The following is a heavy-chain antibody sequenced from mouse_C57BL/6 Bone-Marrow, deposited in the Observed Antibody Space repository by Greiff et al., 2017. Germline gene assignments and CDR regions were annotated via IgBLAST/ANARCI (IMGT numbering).Heavy chain of an antibody. V-gene: IGHV5-4*01. Sequence: DVTLVESGGGLVKPGGSLKLSCAASGFTFSSYAMSWVRQTPEKRLEWVANISDGGSYTYYPDNVKGRFTLSRDNAKNNLYLQMSHLKSEDTAMYDCARDYYGSSYGAYWGQGTLVTVSA. CDR3: ARDYYGSSYGAY. D-gene: IGHD1-1*01. CDR1: GFTFSSYA. J-gene: IGHJ3*01. CDR2: ISDGGSYT.